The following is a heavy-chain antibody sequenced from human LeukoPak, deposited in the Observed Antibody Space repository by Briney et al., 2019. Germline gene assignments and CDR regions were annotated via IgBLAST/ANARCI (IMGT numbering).Heavy chain of an antibody. CDR1: GGSMSSYF. CDR2: IYYSGST. D-gene: IGHD6-19*01. V-gene: IGHV4-59*01. Sequence: PSETLSLTCTVSGGSMSSYFWSWIRQPPGKGLEWIGYIYYSGSTNKNPSLKSRVTMSVESTNNQFSLKLNSVTAADTAVYYCARGYSTGSKRFSLYYYVDVWGKGTTVSVSS. CDR3: ARGYSTGSKRFSLYYYVDV. J-gene: IGHJ6*03.